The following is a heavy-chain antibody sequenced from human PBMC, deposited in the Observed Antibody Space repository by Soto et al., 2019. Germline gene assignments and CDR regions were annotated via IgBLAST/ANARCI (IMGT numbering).Heavy chain of an antibody. D-gene: IGHD5-12*01. V-gene: IGHV3-23*01. CDR1: GFTFGSYA. CDR3: AKGLMGAYDYDNLDY. Sequence: GGSLRLSCAASGFTFGSYAMSWVRQAPGKGLEWVSAISGSGGSTYYADSVKGRFTISRDNSKNTLYLQMNSLRAEDTAVYYCAKGLMGAYDYDNLDYWGQGTLVTVSS. J-gene: IGHJ4*02. CDR2: ISGSGGST.